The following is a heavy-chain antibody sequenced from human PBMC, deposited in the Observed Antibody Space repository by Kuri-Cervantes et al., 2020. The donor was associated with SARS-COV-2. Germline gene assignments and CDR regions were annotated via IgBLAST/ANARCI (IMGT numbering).Heavy chain of an antibody. D-gene: IGHD1-1*01. V-gene: IGHV1-18*04. Sequence: ASVKVSCKASGYTFSNYGFSWVRQAPGQGLEWMGWVSPYTWNTDYAQKFLGRITMIADKSTTTADLELRSLRSDDTAVYYCARVNWDVPFTTLDYWGQGTRVTVSS. CDR2: VSPYTWNT. CDR1: GYTFSNYG. J-gene: IGHJ4*02. CDR3: ARVNWDVPFTTLDY.